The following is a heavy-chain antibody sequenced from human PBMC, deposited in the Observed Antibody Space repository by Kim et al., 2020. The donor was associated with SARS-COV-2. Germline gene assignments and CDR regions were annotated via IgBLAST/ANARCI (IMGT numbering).Heavy chain of an antibody. CDR2: ISAYNGNT. J-gene: IGHJ6*02. CDR1: GYTFTSYG. V-gene: IGHV1-18*01. Sequence: ASVKVSCKASGYTFTSYGISWVRQAPGQGLERMGWISAYNGNTNYAQKLQGRVTMTTDTSTSTAYMELRSLRSDDTAVYYCARDRGPTFRGQTPGRYYYYGMDVWGQGTTVTVSS. CDR3: ARDRGPTFRGQTPGRYYYYGMDV. D-gene: IGHD3-10*01.